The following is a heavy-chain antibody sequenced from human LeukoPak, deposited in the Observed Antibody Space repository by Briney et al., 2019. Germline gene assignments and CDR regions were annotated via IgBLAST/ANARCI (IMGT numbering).Heavy chain of an antibody. D-gene: IGHD4-17*01. CDR1: GGSISSGGYS. CDR3: ARADYGPFDY. Sequence: PSETLSLTCAVSGGSISSGGYSWSWIRQPPGKGLEWIGYIYHSGSTYYNPSPKSRVPISVDRSKNQFSLKLSSVTAADTAVYYCARADYGPFDYWGQGTLVTVSS. V-gene: IGHV4-30-2*01. CDR2: IYHSGST. J-gene: IGHJ4*02.